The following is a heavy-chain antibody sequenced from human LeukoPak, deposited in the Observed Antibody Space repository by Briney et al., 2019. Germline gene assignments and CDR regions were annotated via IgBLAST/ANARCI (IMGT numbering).Heavy chain of an antibody. D-gene: IGHD3-10*01. CDR1: GGSISSYC. Sequence: SETLSLTCTVSGGSISSYCWSWIRQPAGKGLEWIGRIYTSGSTNYNPSLKSRVTMSVDTSKNQFSLKLSSVTAADTAVYYCARDRGRGYYGSGSHLFDYWGQGTLVTVSS. CDR3: ARDRGRGYYGSGSHLFDY. V-gene: IGHV4-4*07. CDR2: IYTSGST. J-gene: IGHJ4*02.